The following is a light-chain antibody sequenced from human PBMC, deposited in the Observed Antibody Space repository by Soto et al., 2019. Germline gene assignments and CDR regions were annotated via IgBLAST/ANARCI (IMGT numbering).Light chain of an antibody. CDR1: SSNIGYYY. Sequence: QSVLTQPPSVSAAPGQRVTISCSGNSSNIGYYYVSWYQQVPGTAPKLLIFDNNKRPSGIPDRFSGSTSGTSATLGITGLQTGDDADYYCSSYAGNNIFVFGTGTKVTVL. CDR2: DNN. V-gene: IGLV1-51*01. CDR3: SSYAGNNIFV. J-gene: IGLJ1*01.